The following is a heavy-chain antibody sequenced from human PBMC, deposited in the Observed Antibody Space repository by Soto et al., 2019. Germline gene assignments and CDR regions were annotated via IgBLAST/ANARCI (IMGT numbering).Heavy chain of an antibody. CDR3: AKDLDYSNYGNWFDP. J-gene: IGHJ5*02. Sequence: PVGSLRLSCAASGFTFSSYAMSWVRQAPGKGLEWVSAISGSGGSTYYADSVKGRFTISRDNSKNTLYLQMNSLRAEDTAVYYCAKDLDYSNYGNWFDPWGQGTLVTVSS. CDR1: GFTFSSYA. CDR2: ISGSGGST. V-gene: IGHV3-23*01. D-gene: IGHD4-4*01.